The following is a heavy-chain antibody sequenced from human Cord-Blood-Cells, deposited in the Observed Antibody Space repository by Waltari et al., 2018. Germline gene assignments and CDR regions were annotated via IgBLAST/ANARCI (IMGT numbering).Heavy chain of an antibody. CDR2: ISYDGSNK. CDR3: AKGALWFGELLFDY. CDR1: GSAFRSPC. J-gene: IGHJ4*02. V-gene: IGHV3-30*18. D-gene: IGHD3-10*01. Sequence: QVQLVRSGGGVVQPGRSLRLSCAASGSAFRSPCTPWLCPAPGKGLEWVAVISYDGSNKYYADSVKVRFTISRDNSNNTLYLQMNSLRAEDTAVYYGAKGALWFGELLFDYWGQGTLVTVSS.